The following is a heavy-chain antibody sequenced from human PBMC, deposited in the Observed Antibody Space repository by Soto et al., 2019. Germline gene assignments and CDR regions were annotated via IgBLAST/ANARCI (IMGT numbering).Heavy chain of an antibody. Sequence: VASVKVSCKASGYTFTGYYMHWVRQAPGQGLEWMGWINPNSGGTNYAQKFQGWVTMTRDTSISTAYMELSRLRSDDTAVYYCARDQEPAAIRYYYGMGVWGQGTTVTVSS. J-gene: IGHJ6*02. D-gene: IGHD2-2*01. V-gene: IGHV1-2*04. CDR1: GYTFTGYY. CDR3: ARDQEPAAIRYYYGMGV. CDR2: INPNSGGT.